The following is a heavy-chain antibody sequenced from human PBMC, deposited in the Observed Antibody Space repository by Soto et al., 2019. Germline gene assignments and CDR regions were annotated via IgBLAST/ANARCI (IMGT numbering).Heavy chain of an antibody. V-gene: IGHV4-59*01. CDR2: IHYSGST. J-gene: IGHJ6*02. D-gene: IGHD3-3*01. CDR1: GVSISSNY. Sequence: SETLSLTCIVSGVSISSNYWSWIRQPPGQGLEWILYIHYSGSTNFNPSLKNLVVMSVETSKNKFSLRLSSVTAAETAVYYCARSYPNTIFGVVPSRGLYXWGQGSTVTAS. CDR3: ARSYPNTIFGVVPSRGLYX.